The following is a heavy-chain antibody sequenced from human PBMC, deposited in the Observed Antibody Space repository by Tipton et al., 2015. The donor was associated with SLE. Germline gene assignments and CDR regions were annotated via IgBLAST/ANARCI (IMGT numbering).Heavy chain of an antibody. Sequence: VQLVQSGGGLVQPGGSLRLSCAASGFTVSSNYMNWVRQAPGKGLEWVSVIYSGGSTYYADSLKGRFTISRHNSKNTLYLQMNSLRAEDTAVYYCARDPYWNDDHDAFDIWGQGTMVTVSS. CDR2: IYSGGST. CDR1: GFTVSSNY. D-gene: IGHD1-1*01. J-gene: IGHJ3*02. CDR3: ARDPYWNDDHDAFDI. V-gene: IGHV3-53*04.